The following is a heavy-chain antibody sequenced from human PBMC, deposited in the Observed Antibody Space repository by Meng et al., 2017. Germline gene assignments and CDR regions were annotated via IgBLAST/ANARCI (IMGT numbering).Heavy chain of an antibody. CDR1: GASISSAVF. Sequence: QVQLQESGPRLVRPSQTLSLTCTVSGASISSAVFWIWIRQPPGKDLEWIGYISYSGATHYNPSLKSRLTISVDTAKNHFSLSLSSVTAADTAVYYCARVVGDCASCYKGWFDPWGQGTLVTVSS. D-gene: IGHD2-2*02. CDR3: ARVVGDCASCYKGWFDP. CDR2: ISYSGAT. V-gene: IGHV4-30-4*01. J-gene: IGHJ5*02.